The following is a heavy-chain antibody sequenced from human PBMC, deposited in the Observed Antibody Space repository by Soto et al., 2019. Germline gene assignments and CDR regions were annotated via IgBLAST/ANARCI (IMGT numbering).Heavy chain of an antibody. CDR3: ATRAPYDILTGYYEGSNGMDV. J-gene: IGHJ6*02. D-gene: IGHD3-9*01. V-gene: IGHV1-69*06. CDR2: SIPIFGTA. CDR1: GGAFSSYA. Sequence: ASVKVSCKASGGAFSSYAISWVRQAPGQGREWMGGSIPIFGTANYAQKFQGRVTITADKSTSTAYMELSSLRSEDTAVYYCATRAPYDILTGYYEGSNGMDVWCQGTTVTVSS.